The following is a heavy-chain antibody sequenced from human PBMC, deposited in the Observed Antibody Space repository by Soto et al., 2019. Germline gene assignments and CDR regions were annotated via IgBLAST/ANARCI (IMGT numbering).Heavy chain of an antibody. J-gene: IGHJ6*02. D-gene: IGHD2-8*01. V-gene: IGHV3-43*01. CDR3: AKAASMDYYYGMDV. CDR2: ISWDGGST. CDR1: GFTFDDYT. Sequence: GGSLRLSCAASGFTFDDYTMHWVRQAPGKGLEWVSLISWDGGSTYYADSVKGRFTISRDNSKNSLYLQMNSLRTEDTALYYCAKAASMDYYYGMDVWGQGTTVTVSS.